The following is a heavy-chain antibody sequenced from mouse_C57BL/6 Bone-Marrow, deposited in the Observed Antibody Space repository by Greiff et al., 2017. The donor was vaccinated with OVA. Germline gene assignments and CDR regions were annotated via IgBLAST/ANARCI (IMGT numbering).Heavy chain of an antibody. J-gene: IGHJ1*03. CDR1: GYTFTSYW. CDR2: LHPSDSDT. CDR3: AIPLLLRLGYFDV. V-gene: IGHV1-74*01. Sequence: VQLQQSGAELVKPGASVKVSCKASGYTFTSYWMHWVKQRPGQGLEWIGRLHPSDSDTNYNQKFKGKATVTVDKSSSTAYMQLSSLTSEDSAVYYCAIPLLLRLGYFDVWGTGTTVTVSS. D-gene: IGHD1-1*01.